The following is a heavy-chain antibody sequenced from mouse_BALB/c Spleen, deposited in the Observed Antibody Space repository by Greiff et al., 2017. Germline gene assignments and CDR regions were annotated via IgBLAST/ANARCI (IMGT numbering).Heavy chain of an antibody. V-gene: IGHV1S81*02. J-gene: IGHJ3*01. Sequence: QVQLQQPGAELVKPGASVKLSCKASGYTFTSYYMYWVKQRPGQGLEWIGGINPSNGGTNFNEKFKSKATLTVDKSSSTAYMQLSSLTSEDSAVYDCTRSLDASAWFADWGQGTLVTVSA. D-gene: IGHD1-2*01. CDR2: INPSNGGT. CDR1: GYTFTSYY. CDR3: TRSLDASAWFAD.